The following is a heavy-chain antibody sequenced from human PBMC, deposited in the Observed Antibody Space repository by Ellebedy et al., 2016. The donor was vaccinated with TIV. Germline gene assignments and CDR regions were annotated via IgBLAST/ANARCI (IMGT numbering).Heavy chain of an antibody. CDR2: IYHSGST. CDR1: GYSISSGYY. Sequence: SETLSLTXTVSGYSISSGYYWGCIRQPPGKGLEWIGSIYHSGSTYYNPSLKSRVAISVDTSKNQFSLKLGSVTAADTAVYYCARTDLRYGTDVWGQGTTVTVSS. CDR3: ARTDLRYGTDV. D-gene: IGHD3/OR15-3a*01. J-gene: IGHJ6*02. V-gene: IGHV4-38-2*02.